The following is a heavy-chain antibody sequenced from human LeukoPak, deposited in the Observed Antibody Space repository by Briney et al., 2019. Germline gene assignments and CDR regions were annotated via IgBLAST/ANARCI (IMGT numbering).Heavy chain of an antibody. CDR1: GFTVSSND. V-gene: IGHV3-66*01. CDR2: IYSGRST. D-gene: IGHD3-10*01. J-gene: IGHJ4*02. Sequence: GGSLRLSCAASGFTVSSNDMSWVRQAPGKGLEWVSLIYSGRSTYYADSVKGRFTISRDNAKNSLYLQMNSLRAEDTAVYYCARDRSPGNFDYWGQGTLVTVSS. CDR3: ARDRSPGNFDY.